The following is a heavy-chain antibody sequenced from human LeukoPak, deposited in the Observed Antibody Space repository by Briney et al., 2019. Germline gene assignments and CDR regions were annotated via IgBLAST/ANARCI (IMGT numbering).Heavy chain of an antibody. CDR2: IYYSGST. CDR3: ARVRGYSYGTFDY. D-gene: IGHD5-18*01. J-gene: IGHJ4*02. V-gene: IGHV4-61*05. Sequence: PSETLSLTCTVSGGSISSSSYYWGWIRQPPGKGLEWIGYIYYSGSTNYNPSLKSRVTLSVDTSKNQFSLKLSSVTAADTAAYYCARVRGYSYGTFDYWGQGTLVTVSS. CDR1: GGSISSSSYY.